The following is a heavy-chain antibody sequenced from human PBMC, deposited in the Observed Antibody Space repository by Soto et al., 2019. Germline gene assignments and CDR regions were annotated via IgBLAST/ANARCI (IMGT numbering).Heavy chain of an antibody. J-gene: IGHJ4*02. D-gene: IGHD2-15*01. CDR1: GGSFSGYY. V-gene: IGHV4-34*01. CDR2: INHSGST. Sequence: SETLSLTCAVYGGSFSGYYWTWIRQHPGTGLEWIGEINHSGSTNYNPSLSGRVTISVDTSMNQFSLNLNSVTAADTAVYYCARWVEVSLDYFDSWGQGTPVTVSS. CDR3: ARWVEVSLDYFDS.